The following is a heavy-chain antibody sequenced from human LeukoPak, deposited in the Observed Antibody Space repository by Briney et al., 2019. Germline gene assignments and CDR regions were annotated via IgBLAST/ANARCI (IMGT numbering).Heavy chain of an antibody. V-gene: IGHV3-49*04. CDR2: IRSKAYGGTT. J-gene: IGHJ4*02. Sequence: GGSLRLSCTASGFTFGDYAMSWVRQAPGKGLEWVGFIRSKAYGGTTEYAASVKSRFTISRDDSKSIAYLQMNSLKTEDTAVYYCAYGGNSDGFDYWGQGTLVTVSS. CDR3: AYGGNSDGFDY. D-gene: IGHD4-23*01. CDR1: GFTFGDYA.